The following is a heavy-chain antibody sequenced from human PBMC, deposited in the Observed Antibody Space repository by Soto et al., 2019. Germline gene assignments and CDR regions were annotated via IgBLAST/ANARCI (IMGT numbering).Heavy chain of an antibody. CDR3: ARSNIAVLEGFYYDFWSGYLDV. V-gene: IGHV3-11*01. CDR2: ISGSGTTT. J-gene: IGHJ6*03. D-gene: IGHD3-3*01. CDR1: GFTFSDHY. Sequence: QVQLVESGGGLVNPGGSLRLSCAASGFTFSDHYMSWIRQAPGKGLEWISDISGSGTTTYYAVSVKGRFTIYRDNAKNSMYLRMNRLRAEDTAVYYCARSNIAVLEGFYYDFWSGYLDVWGKGTTVTVSS.